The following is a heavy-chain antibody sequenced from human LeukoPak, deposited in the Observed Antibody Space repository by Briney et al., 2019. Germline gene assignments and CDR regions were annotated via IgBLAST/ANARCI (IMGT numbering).Heavy chain of an antibody. J-gene: IGHJ4*02. D-gene: IGHD5-12*01. V-gene: IGHV3-7*01. CDR3: ARVEASGCDYGAFDY. CDR1: GFTFTSYG. CDR2: IKQDGSEK. Sequence: GVLRLSCAASGFTFTSYGMSWVRQAPGKGLEGVAHIKQDGSEKYYVDSVKGRSTISRDNAKNSLYLQMNSLRAEDTAVYYCARVEASGCDYGAFDYWGQGTLVTVSS.